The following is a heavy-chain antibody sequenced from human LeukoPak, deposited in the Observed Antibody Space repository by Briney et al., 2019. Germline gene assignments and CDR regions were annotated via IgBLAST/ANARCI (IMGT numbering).Heavy chain of an antibody. CDR2: INPNSGGT. CDR3: ARDNYRAAAGNWFDP. D-gene: IGHD6-13*01. Sequence: ASVKVSCKASGYTFTGYYMHWVRQAPGQGLEWMGRINPNSGGTNYAQKFQGRVTMTRDTSISTAYMELSRLRSDDTAVYYCARDNYRAAAGNWFDPWGQGTLVAVSS. V-gene: IGHV1-2*06. CDR1: GYTFTGYY. J-gene: IGHJ5*02.